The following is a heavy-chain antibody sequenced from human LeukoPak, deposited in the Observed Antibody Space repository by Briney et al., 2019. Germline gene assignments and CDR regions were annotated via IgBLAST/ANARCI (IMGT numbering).Heavy chain of an antibody. CDR2: ISGGGGST. CDR1: GFTFTSYS. J-gene: IGHJ4*02. CDR3: AKGGKWDVTPFDY. Sequence: GGSLRLSCAASGFTFTSYSMNWVRHAPGRGLEWVSTISGGGGSTYYADSVKGRFTISRDNSKNTLYLQVNSLRAEDTAVYYCAKGGKWDVTPFDYWGQGTLVTVSS. D-gene: IGHD1-26*01. V-gene: IGHV3-23*01.